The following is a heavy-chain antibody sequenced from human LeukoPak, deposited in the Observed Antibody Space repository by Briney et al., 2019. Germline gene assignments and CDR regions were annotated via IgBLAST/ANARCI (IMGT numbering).Heavy chain of an antibody. D-gene: IGHD6-19*01. Sequence: SETLSLTCAVYGGSFSGYYWSWIRQPPGKGLEWIGEINHSGGTNYNPSLKSRVTISVDTSKNQFSLKLSSVTAADTAVYYCARGQPRAAVAGTLRHWGQGTLVTVSS. V-gene: IGHV4-34*01. CDR2: INHSGGT. CDR1: GGSFSGYY. CDR3: ARGQPRAAVAGTLRH. J-gene: IGHJ4*02.